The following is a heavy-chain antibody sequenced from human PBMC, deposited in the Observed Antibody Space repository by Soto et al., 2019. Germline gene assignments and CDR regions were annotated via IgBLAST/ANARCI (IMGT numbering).Heavy chain of an antibody. CDR2: ISAYNGNT. Sequence: QVQLVQSGAEVKKPGASVKVSCKASGYTFTSYGISWVRQAPGQGLEWMGWISAYNGNTNYAQKLQGRVTMTTDISTRTDYMELRSLRSDDTAVYYCARDFVDIVATIGDTFDYWGQGTLVTVSS. V-gene: IGHV1-18*01. J-gene: IGHJ4*02. D-gene: IGHD5-12*01. CDR3: ARDFVDIVATIGDTFDY. CDR1: GYTFTSYG.